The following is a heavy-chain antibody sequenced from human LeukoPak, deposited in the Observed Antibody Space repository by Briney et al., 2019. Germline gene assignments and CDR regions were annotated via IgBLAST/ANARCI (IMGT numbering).Heavy chain of an antibody. CDR1: GGSITSGGYF. V-gene: IGHV4-31*03. D-gene: IGHD3-22*01. CDR2: IYHAGST. J-gene: IGHJ6*03. Sequence: SQTLSLTCTVSGGSITSGGYFWSWIRQHPGKGLEWIAHIYHAGSTHDNPSLRGRVAISLDTSANQFSLRLSSVTAADTAVYFCARATHYSASTGGPYMDVWGQGTTVTVSS. CDR3: ARATHYSASTGGPYMDV.